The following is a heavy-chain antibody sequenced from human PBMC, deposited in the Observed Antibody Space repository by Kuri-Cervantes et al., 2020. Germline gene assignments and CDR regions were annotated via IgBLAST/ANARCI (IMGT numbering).Heavy chain of an antibody. Sequence: SVKVSCKTSGYTFTSYYIHWVRQAPGQGLEWMGGIIPVFGTANYAQKFQDRVTITADESTSTGYMELSSLTSEDTALYYCASRGRGSGWPGWFYYGMAVWGQGTTVTVSS. V-gene: IGHV1-69*13. CDR2: IIPVFGTA. D-gene: IGHD6-19*01. CDR1: GYTFTSYY. J-gene: IGHJ6*02. CDR3: ASRGRGSGWPGWFYYGMAV.